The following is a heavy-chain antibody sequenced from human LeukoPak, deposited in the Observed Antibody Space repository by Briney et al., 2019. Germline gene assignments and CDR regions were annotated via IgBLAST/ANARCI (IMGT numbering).Heavy chain of an antibody. J-gene: IGHJ5*02. Sequence: GGFLRLSCAASGFTFSSYNMNWVRQAPGKGLEWVSSISSSSSYIYYADSVKGRFAISRDNAKNSLYLQMNSLRAEDTAVYYCARDRDIVVVPAASAWNWFDPWGQGTLVTVSS. V-gene: IGHV3-21*01. CDR3: ARDRDIVVVPAASAWNWFDP. CDR1: GFTFSSYN. CDR2: ISSSSSYI. D-gene: IGHD2-2*01.